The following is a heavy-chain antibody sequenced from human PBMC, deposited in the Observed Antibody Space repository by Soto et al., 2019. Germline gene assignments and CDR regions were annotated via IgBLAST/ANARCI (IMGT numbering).Heavy chain of an antibody. CDR1: GFDFGSFG. Sequence: SVKVSCKASGFDFGSFGIQFLRQTRGRGLEWIGWIVVVSGSTNYARQFQGRVAISRDMSSSTAYLDLYDLKSDDTAVYFCSADHPHMAMGWPVGGQGTTVTVSS. CDR3: SADHPHMAMGWPV. V-gene: IGHV1-58*02. J-gene: IGHJ6*02. CDR2: IVVVSGST. D-gene: IGHD1-26*01.